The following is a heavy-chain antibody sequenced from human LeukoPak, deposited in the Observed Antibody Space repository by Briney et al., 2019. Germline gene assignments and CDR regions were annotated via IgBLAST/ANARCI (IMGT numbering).Heavy chain of an antibody. Sequence: PGGSLRLSCAASGFTFDGYAMHWVRQAPGKGLEWVSGISWNSGSIGYADSVKGRFTISRDNSKNTLYLQMNSLRPEDTALNYCARPRTIAAAGIFGAFDYWGQGTLVTVSS. CDR2: ISWNSGSI. CDR3: ARPRTIAAAGIFGAFDY. V-gene: IGHV3-9*01. CDR1: GFTFDGYA. D-gene: IGHD6-13*01. J-gene: IGHJ4*02.